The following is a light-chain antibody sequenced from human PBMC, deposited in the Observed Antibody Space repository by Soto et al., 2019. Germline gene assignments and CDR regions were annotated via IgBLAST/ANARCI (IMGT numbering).Light chain of an antibody. CDR3: QQSYSTPIT. V-gene: IGKV1-39*01. J-gene: IGKJ5*01. CDR1: QSISSY. Sequence: DIQVTQSPSSLSASVGDRVTITCRASQSISSYLNWYQQKPGEAPKLLIYATSTLPSGVPSRFSGSGSGTDFTLTITSLQPEDFATYYCQQSYSTPITFGQGTRLEIK. CDR2: ATS.